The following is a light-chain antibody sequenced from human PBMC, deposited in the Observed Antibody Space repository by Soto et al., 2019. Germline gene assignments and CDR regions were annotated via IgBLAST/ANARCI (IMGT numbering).Light chain of an antibody. Sequence: DIQMTQSPSSQSASVGDRVTITCRASQSIRNDLNWYQQRPGKAPKLLMYTTSNLERGVPSRFSGSGSPTHFSLTINKLQPAYFGTFSCQPGYSSPQTFG. CDR1: QSIRND. J-gene: IGKJ1*01. V-gene: IGKV1-39*01. CDR3: QPGYSSPQT. CDR2: TTS.